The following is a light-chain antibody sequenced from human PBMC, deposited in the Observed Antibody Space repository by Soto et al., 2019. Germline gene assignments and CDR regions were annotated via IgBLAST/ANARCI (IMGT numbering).Light chain of an antibody. V-gene: IGKV1-9*01. CDR3: QQLSRYPLT. CDR1: QALSNY. J-gene: IGKJ4*01. CDR2: SAS. Sequence: SQLTQSPCVLSASIGDTVTITCRASQALSNYLAWYQQKPGKAPDLLIYSASTLQSGVPSRFSGSGSETEFSLTIRALQPEDFATYYCQQLSRYPLTVGGGTKVDIK.